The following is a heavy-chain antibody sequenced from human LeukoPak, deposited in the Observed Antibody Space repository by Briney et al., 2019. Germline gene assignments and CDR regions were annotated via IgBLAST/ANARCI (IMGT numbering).Heavy chain of an antibody. CDR1: GFTVSSNY. J-gene: IGHJ3*02. D-gene: IGHD3-9*01. V-gene: IGHV3-53*01. Sequence: PGGSLRLSCAASGFTVSSNYMSWVRQAPGKGLEWVSIIYSGGSTYYGDSVKGRFTISRDNSKNTLYLQMNSLRAEDTAVYYCAKEYDILTGYYAFDIWGQGTMVTVSS. CDR3: AKEYDILTGYYAFDI. CDR2: IYSGGST.